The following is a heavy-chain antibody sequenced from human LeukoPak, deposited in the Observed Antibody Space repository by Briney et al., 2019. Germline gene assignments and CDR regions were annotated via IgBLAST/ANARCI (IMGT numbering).Heavy chain of an antibody. CDR3: ARATYYYGSGSLYYYGMDV. CDR2: INPNSGGT. Sequence: ASVKVSCKASGYTFTGYYMHWARQAPGQGLEWMGWINPNSGGTNYAQKFQGWVTMTRDTSISTAYIELSRLRSDDTAVYYCARATYYYGSGSLYYYGMDVWGQGTTVTVSS. CDR1: GYTFTGYY. V-gene: IGHV1-2*04. D-gene: IGHD3-10*01. J-gene: IGHJ6*02.